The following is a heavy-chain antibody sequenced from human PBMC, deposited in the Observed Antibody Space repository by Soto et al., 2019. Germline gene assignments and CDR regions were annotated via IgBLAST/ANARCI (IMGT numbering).Heavy chain of an antibody. CDR2: SHSNGSA. D-gene: IGHD2-8*01. J-gene: IGHJ4*02. Sequence: SETLSLTCPVSGDSITSNPYYWGWIRQPPGKGLEWIGSSHSNGSAHYNPSLKSRVTISVDSSKNQLSLQLRSVTAADTAVYYCARHWPAPHVVPMLYVGSWGQGTLVTVSS. CDR3: ARHWPAPHVVPMLYVGS. V-gene: IGHV4-39*01. CDR1: GDSITSNPYY.